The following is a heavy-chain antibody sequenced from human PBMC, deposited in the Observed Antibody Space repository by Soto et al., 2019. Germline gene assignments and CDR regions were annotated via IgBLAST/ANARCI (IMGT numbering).Heavy chain of an antibody. CDR2: ISSSSRRT. CDR1: GFTFGNDV. D-gene: IGHD3-3*01. V-gene: IGHV3-23*01. Sequence: GDMILSRETSGFTFGNDVMCCVRQAPGKRLYLVSGISSSSRRTYYAESVRGRFTNSRNNSKKTLYLQMDSLRADDTAGYYCAKVAKSGVVIEYFVSWGHGSLVTVS. J-gene: IGHJ5*01. CDR3: AKVAKSGVVIEYFVS.